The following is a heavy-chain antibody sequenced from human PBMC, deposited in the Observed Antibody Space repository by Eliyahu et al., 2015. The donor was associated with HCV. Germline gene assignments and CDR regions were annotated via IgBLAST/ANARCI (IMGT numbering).Heavy chain of an antibody. CDR2: ISYDGSKT. CDR1: GFXFXNYP. Sequence: QLQLVESGGGVVQSGGSLRLSCAASGFXFXNYPVHWVRQAPGKGLEWVAVISYDGSKTYYADSVKGRFTISRDNSKNTLYLAMNSLRREDTAVYYCARRETTAWGPYYFEHWGQGTLVSVS. D-gene: IGHD3-9*01. CDR3: ARRETTAWGPYYFEH. V-gene: IGHV3-30-3*01. J-gene: IGHJ4*02.